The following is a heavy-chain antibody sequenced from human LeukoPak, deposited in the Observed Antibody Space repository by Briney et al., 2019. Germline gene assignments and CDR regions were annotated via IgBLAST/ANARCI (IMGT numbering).Heavy chain of an antibody. CDR2: FDPEDGEP. V-gene: IGHV1-24*01. CDR1: GYTLTELS. CDR3: ATLEDFAVEMATD. J-gene: IGHJ4*02. D-gene: IGHD5-24*01. Sequence: ASVKVSCKVSGYTLTELSMHWVRQAPGKGLERMGGFDPEDGEPIYAQNFQGRFTMTEDTSTDTVYMELSSLRSEDSAVYYCATLEDFAVEMATDWGQGTLVTVSS.